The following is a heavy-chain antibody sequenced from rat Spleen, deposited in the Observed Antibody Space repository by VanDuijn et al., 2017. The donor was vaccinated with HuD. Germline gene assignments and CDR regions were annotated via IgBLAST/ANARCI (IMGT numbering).Heavy chain of an antibody. CDR1: GFTFSNFA. CDR3: ARAGYLRDWYFDF. V-gene: IGHV5-25*01. CDR2: ITSGGSNT. D-gene: IGHD2-2*01. Sequence: EVQLVESGGGLVQPGESLKLSCAASGFTFSNFAMAWVRQAPKKGLEWVAAITSGGSNTYYSDSVKGRFTISRDNAKSTLYLQMDSLRSEDTATYHCARAGYLRDWYFDFWGQGVMVTVSS. J-gene: IGHJ2*01.